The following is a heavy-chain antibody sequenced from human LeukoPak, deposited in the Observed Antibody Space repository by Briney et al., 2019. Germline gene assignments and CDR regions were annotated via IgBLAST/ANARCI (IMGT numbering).Heavy chain of an antibody. CDR3: ARDPRPSYDSSDYYYPGDY. V-gene: IGHV1-46*01. D-gene: IGHD3-22*01. CDR1: GYTLTSYY. J-gene: IGHJ4*02. CDR2: INPSGCST. Sequence: ASVKVSCKASGYTLTSYYMHSVRQAPGQGLELMAIINPSGCSTNYAQKFQGRVTMTRDTSTSTVYMELSSLRSQDTAVYYCARDPRPSYDSSDYYYPGDYWGQGTLVTVSS.